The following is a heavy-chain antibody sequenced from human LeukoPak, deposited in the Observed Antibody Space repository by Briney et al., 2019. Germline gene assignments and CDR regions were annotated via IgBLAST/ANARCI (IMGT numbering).Heavy chain of an antibody. V-gene: IGHV3-48*03. CDR3: ARDSPGALDY. CDR2: ISRSGNTI. Sequence: GGSLRLSCAISGFTFSGCELTWVRQAPGKGLEWISYISRSGNTIYYADSVKGRFTTSRDNAKNSLYLQMNSLRVEDTAVYYCARDSPGALDYWGQGTLVTVSS. D-gene: IGHD3-10*01. CDR1: GFTFSGCE. J-gene: IGHJ4*02.